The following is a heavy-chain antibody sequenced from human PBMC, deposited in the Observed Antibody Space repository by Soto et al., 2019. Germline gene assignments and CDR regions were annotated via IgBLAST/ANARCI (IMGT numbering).Heavy chain of an antibody. J-gene: IGHJ6*02. CDR2: IIPIFGTA. CDR1: GGTFSSYA. CDR3: ARDGSVRGARNDYYYYGMDV. V-gene: IGHV1-69*12. D-gene: IGHD3-10*01. Sequence: QVQLVQSGAEVKKPGSSVKVSCKASGGTFSSYAISWVRQAPGQGLEWMGGIIPIFGTANYAQKFQGRVTITADESPSTAYMELSSLRSEDTAVYYCARDGSVRGARNDYYYYGMDVWGQGTTVTVSS.